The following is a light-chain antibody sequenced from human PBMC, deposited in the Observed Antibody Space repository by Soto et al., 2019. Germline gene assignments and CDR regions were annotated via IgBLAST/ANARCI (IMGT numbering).Light chain of an antibody. Sequence: QSVLTQPPSASGTPGQRVTISCSGSSSNIGSNYVYWYQQLPGTAPKLLIYGNSNRPSGVPDRFSGSKSGTSASLAITGLQAEDEADYYCQSYDSSLSGPFVFGTGTKLTVL. J-gene: IGLJ1*01. V-gene: IGLV1-40*01. CDR3: QSYDSSLSGPFV. CDR1: SSNIGSNY. CDR2: GNS.